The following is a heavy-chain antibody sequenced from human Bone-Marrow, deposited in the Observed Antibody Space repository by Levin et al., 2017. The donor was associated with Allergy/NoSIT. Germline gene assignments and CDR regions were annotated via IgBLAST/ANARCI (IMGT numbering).Heavy chain of an antibody. J-gene: IGHJ4*02. Sequence: QTLSLTCTFSGFSLTAGGVGVGWIRQPPGKALEWLALIYWDGTERYRPSLQSRLSITKDTSKNLVVLTMTDMDPVDTATYSCAHTTGDGYFDNWGQGTLVTVSS. V-gene: IGHV2-5*02. CDR3: AHTTGDGYFDN. CDR2: IYWDGTE. CDR1: GFSLTAGGVG. D-gene: IGHD5-24*01.